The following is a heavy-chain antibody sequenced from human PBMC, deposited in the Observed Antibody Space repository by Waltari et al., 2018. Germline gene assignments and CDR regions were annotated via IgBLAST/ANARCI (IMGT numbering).Heavy chain of an antibody. V-gene: IGHV3-15*07. J-gene: IGHJ6*02. D-gene: IGHD1-20*01. CDR2: IKSKTDGGTT. CDR1: GFTFSTAW. CDR3: TTGLGPGMAPNSNYYYYGMDV. Sequence: EVQLVESGGGLVKPGGSLRLSCAASGFTFSTAWMNWVRQAPGKGLDWVGRIKSKTDGGTTDYAAPVKGRFTISRDDSKNTLYLQMNSLKTEDTAVYYCTTGLGPGMAPNSNYYYYGMDVWGQGTTVTVSS.